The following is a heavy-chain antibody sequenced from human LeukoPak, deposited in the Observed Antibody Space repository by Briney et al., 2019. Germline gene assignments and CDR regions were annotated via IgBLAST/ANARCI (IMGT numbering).Heavy chain of an antibody. D-gene: IGHD3-3*01. J-gene: IGHJ4*02. V-gene: IGHV3-48*03. CDR1: GFTFSSYE. CDR3: TRVSWRGEIY. CDR2: ISRGGSPI. Sequence: GGSLRLSCAASGFTFSSYEMNWVRQAPGKGLEWVSSISRGGSPIYYADSVKGRFTTSRDNAKRSLFLQMNSLRAEDTAVYYCTRVSWRGEIYWGQGTLVSVSS.